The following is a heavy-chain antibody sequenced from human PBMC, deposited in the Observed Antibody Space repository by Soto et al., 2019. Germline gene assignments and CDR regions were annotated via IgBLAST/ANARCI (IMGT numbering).Heavy chain of an antibody. CDR1: GGSISSSSYY. V-gene: IGHV4-39*01. J-gene: IGHJ4*02. Sequence: SETLSLTCTVSGGSISSSSYYWGWIRQPPGKGLEWIGSIYYSGSTYYNPSLKSRVTISVDTSKNQFSLKLSSVTAADTAVYYCARLANRYYFDYWGQGTLVTVSS. CDR3: ARLANRYYFDY. CDR2: IYYSGST.